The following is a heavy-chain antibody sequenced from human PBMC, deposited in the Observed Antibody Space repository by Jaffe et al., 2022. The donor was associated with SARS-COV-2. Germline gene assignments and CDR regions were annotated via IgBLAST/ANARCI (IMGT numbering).Heavy chain of an antibody. CDR2: TKEDGSDK. D-gene: IGHD3-10*01. J-gene: IGHJ4*02. CDR3: ARGGSHAY. Sequence: EVQLVESGGGLVQPGGSLRLSCAASGFTFGSYWMSWVRQAPGKGLEWVANTKEDGSDKNYVDSVKGRFTISRDNAKNSLYLQMNSLRAEDTAVYYCARGGSHAYWGQGTLVTVSS. V-gene: IGHV3-7*03. CDR1: GFTFGSYW.